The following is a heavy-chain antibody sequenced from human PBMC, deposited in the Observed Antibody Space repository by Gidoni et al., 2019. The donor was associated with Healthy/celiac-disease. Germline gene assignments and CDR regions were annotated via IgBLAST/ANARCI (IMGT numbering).Heavy chain of an antibody. CDR1: GFTFSSSA. Sequence: EVQLLESGGGLVQPGGSLRLSCAASGFTFSSSAMSWVRQAPGKGLEGVSAILGSGGITYDADSVKGRFTISRDNSKNTLYLQMNSRRAEDTAVYYCAKYYDSSGYRKYYFDYWGQGTLVTVSS. J-gene: IGHJ4*02. D-gene: IGHD3-22*01. CDR3: AKYYDSSGYRKYYFDY. V-gene: IGHV3-23*01. CDR2: ILGSGGIT.